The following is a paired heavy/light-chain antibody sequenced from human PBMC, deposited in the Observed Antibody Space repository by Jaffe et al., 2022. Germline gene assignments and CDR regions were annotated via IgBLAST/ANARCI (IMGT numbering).Light chain of an antibody. CDR2: EDN. J-gene: IGLJ7*01. V-gene: IGLV6-57*02. CDR3: QSYDSSNHAV. CDR1: SGSIASNY. Sequence: NFMLTQPHSVSESPGKTVTISCTGSSGSIASNYVQWYQQRPGSAPTTVIYEDNQRPSGVPDRFSGSIDSSSNSASLTISGLKTEDEADYYCQSYDSSNHAVFGGGTQLTVL.
Heavy chain of an antibody. V-gene: IGHV3-23*01. Sequence: EVQLLESGGGLVQPGGSLRLSCAASGFTFSSYAMSWVRQAPGKGLEWVSAISGSGGSTYYADSVKGRFTISRDNSKNTLYLQMNSLRAEDTAVYYCAKVPLDKLGYSYGEPYYFDYWGQGTLVTVSS. CDR2: ISGSGGST. D-gene: IGHD5-18*01. CDR1: GFTFSSYA. J-gene: IGHJ4*02. CDR3: AKVPLDKLGYSYGEPYYFDY.